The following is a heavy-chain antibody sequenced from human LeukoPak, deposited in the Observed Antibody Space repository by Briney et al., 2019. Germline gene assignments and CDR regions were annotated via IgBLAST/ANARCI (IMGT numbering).Heavy chain of an antibody. V-gene: IGHV3-23*01. Sequence: VGSLRLSCAASGFTFSSYVMSWVRQAPGKGLEWVSAISVCCDSTYYADSVKSRFTISRDNSKNTMSLQMNSLGAEDTAIYYCAKDSTTGTSPPGFWGQGNLVTLSS. CDR2: ISVCCDST. J-gene: IGHJ4*02. CDR1: GFTFSSYV. CDR3: AKDSTTGTSPPGF. D-gene: IGHD1-1*01.